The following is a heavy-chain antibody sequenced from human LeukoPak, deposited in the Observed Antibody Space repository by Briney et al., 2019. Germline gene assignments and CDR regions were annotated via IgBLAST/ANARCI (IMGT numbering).Heavy chain of an antibody. CDR1: GYTFTTYY. CDR3: AREGGGYCSSTRCYSGVEY. D-gene: IGHD2-2*02. Sequence: ASVKVSCKASGYTFTTYYMHWVRQAPGQGLEWMGIINPSGGGTTYSQKFQGRVTMTRDTSTSTVYMELSSLRPEDTAVYYCAREGGGYCSSTRCYSGVEYWGQGTLVTVSS. CDR2: INPSGGGT. J-gene: IGHJ4*02. V-gene: IGHV1-46*01.